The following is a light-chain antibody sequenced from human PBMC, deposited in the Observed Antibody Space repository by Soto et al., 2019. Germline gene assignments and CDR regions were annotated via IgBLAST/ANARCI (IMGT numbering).Light chain of an antibody. J-gene: IGKJ1*01. Sequence: DIQMTQSPSTLSASVGDRVTITCRASQRITSWLAWYQQKPGKAPQLLIYDASSLESGVPSRFSGSGSGTEFTLTISSLQPDDFATYYCQQYNSYPWTFGQWTKVEIK. CDR3: QQYNSYPWT. CDR1: QRITSW. V-gene: IGKV1-5*01. CDR2: DAS.